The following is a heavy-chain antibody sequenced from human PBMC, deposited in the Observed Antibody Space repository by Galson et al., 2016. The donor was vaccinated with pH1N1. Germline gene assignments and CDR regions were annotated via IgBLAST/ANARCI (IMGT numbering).Heavy chain of an antibody. Sequence: SLRLSCAASGFTFSIFAMHWVRQAPGEGLEWVAVISSSGDNIFYADSVKGRFIISRDNSKNTLYLQMNSLRADDTAVYYCARADYGDYVGYFDYWGQGTLVTVSS. CDR3: ARADYGDYVGYFDY. CDR2: ISSSGDNI. J-gene: IGHJ4*02. CDR1: GFTFSIFA. D-gene: IGHD4-17*01. V-gene: IGHV3-30-3*01.